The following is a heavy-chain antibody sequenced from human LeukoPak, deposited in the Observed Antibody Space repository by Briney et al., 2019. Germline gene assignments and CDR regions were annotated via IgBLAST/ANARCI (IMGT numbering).Heavy chain of an antibody. Sequence: NTSETLSLTCTVSGGSIIRSNYYWAWIRQSPGKGLEWIGSVFHSGNAYYNPSLNSRVTISIDTSKQQFSLTLTSLTAADTAIYYCAREGGRSPLMYYFDCWGQGNRVTVSS. D-gene: IGHD1-26*01. CDR3: AREGGRSPLMYYFDC. CDR1: GGSIIRSNYY. V-gene: IGHV4-39*07. J-gene: IGHJ4*02. CDR2: VFHSGNA.